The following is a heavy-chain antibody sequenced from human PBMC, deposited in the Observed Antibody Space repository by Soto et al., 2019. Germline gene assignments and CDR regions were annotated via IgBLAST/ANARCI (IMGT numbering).Heavy chain of an antibody. CDR2: INHSGST. V-gene: IGHV4-34*01. CDR1: GGSFSGYY. Sequence: SETLSLTCAVYGGSFSGYYWSWIRQPPGKGLEWIGEINHSGSTNYNPSLKSRVTISVDTSKNQFSLKLSSVTAADTAVYYCARVRLDDFWSGYYKRDYFDYWGQGTLVTVSS. J-gene: IGHJ4*02. D-gene: IGHD3-3*01. CDR3: ARVRLDDFWSGYYKRDYFDY.